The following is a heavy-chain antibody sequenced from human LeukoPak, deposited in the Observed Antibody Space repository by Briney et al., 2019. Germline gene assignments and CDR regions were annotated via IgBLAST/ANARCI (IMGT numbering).Heavy chain of an antibody. J-gene: IGHJ4*02. D-gene: IGHD3-22*01. CDR3: AREGHYDSSGYYSPFDY. CDR2: ISAYNGNT. Sequence: ASVKVSCKASGYTFTGYYMHWVRQAPGQGLEWMGWISAYNGNTNYAQKLQGRVTMTTDTSTSTAYMELRSLRSDDTAVYYCAREGHYDSSGYYSPFDYWGQGTLVTVSS. V-gene: IGHV1-18*04. CDR1: GYTFTGYY.